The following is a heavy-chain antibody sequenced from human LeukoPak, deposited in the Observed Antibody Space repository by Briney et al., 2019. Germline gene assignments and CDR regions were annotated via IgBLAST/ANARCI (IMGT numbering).Heavy chain of an antibody. Sequence: ASVKVSCKASGYTFTSYGISWVRQVPGQGLEWMGWISAYNGNTNYAQKLQGRVTMTTDTSTSTAYMELRSLRSDDTAVYYCAAATYYDYVWGSYDFDYWGQGTLVTVSS. J-gene: IGHJ4*02. V-gene: IGHV1-18*04. D-gene: IGHD3-16*01. CDR3: AAATYYDYVWGSYDFDY. CDR1: GYTFTSYG. CDR2: ISAYNGNT.